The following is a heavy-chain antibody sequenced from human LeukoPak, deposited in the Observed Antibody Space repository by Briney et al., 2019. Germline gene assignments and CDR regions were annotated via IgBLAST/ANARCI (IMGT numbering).Heavy chain of an antibody. D-gene: IGHD5-12*01. V-gene: IGHV4-61*01. Sequence: SETLSLTCTVSGGSVSSGSYYWRWIRQPPGKGLEWIGYIYYSGSTNYNPSLKSRVTISVDTSKNQFSLKLSSVTAADAAVYYCARAGGIMDIVATIGYWGQGTLVTVSS. CDR1: GGSVSSGSYY. CDR3: ARAGGIMDIVATIGY. CDR2: IYYSGST. J-gene: IGHJ4*02.